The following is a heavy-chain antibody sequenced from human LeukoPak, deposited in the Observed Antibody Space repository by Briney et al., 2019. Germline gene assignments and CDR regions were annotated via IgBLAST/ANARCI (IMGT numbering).Heavy chain of an antibody. J-gene: IGHJ6*03. V-gene: IGHV1-2*02. CDR2: INPNSGGT. Sequence: ASVKVSYKASGYTFTGYYMHWVRQAPGQGLEWMGWINPNSGGTNYAQKFQGRVTMTRDTSISTAYMELSRLRSDDTAVYYCARAPLLYYYMDVWGKGTTVTISS. CDR1: GYTFTGYY. CDR3: ARAPLLYYYMDV.